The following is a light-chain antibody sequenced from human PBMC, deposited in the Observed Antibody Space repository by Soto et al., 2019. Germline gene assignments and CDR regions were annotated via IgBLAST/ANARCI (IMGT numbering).Light chain of an antibody. V-gene: IGLV4-60*02. CDR1: SGHSSYI. J-gene: IGLJ3*02. Sequence: QSVLTQSSSASASLGSSVELTCTLSSGHSSYIIAWHQQQPGKAPRYLMKLEGSGSYNKGSGVPDRFSGSSSGADRYLTISNLQFEDEADYYCETWDSYTRVFGGGTQLTVL. CDR2: LEGSGSY. CDR3: ETWDSYTRV.